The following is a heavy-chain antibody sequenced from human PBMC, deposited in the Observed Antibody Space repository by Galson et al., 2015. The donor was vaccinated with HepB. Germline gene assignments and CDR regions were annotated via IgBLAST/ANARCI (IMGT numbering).Heavy chain of an antibody. D-gene: IGHD6-19*01. CDR3: IRAVVGTGSYYGVDV. J-gene: IGHJ6*02. Sequence: SLRLSCAASGFTFSTYAMNWVRQAPGKGLEWVAVISYDGNKKYADSVKGRFTISRDNSKNTLFLQVKSLRAEDTAVYYCIRAVVGTGSYYGVDVWGRGTTVTVSS. CDR2: ISYDGNKK. CDR1: GFTFSTYA. V-gene: IGHV3-30-3*01.